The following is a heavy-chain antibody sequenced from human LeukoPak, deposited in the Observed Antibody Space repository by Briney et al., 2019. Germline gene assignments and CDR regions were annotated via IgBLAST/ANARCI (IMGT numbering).Heavy chain of an antibody. CDR1: GGTFSSYA. CDR2: IIPIFGTA. J-gene: IGHJ6*03. Sequence: SVKVSCKASGGTFSSYAISWVRHAPGQGLEWMGGIIPIFGTANYAQKFQGRVTITTDESTSTAYMELSSLRSEDTAVYYCARVHVVVPAAIDYYYMDVWGKGTTVTVSS. D-gene: IGHD2-2*01. V-gene: IGHV1-69*05. CDR3: ARVHVVVPAAIDYYYMDV.